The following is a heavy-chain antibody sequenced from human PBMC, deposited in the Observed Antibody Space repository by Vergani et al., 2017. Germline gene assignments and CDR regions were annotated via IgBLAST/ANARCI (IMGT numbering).Heavy chain of an antibody. V-gene: IGHV3-43*01. D-gene: IGHD3-3*01. CDR3: ARGPPDFWSGRVQH. CDR2: ISWDGGST. CDR1: GFTFDDYT. J-gene: IGHJ1*01. Sequence: EVQLVESGGVVVQPGGSLRLSCAASGFTFDDYTMHWVRQAPGKGLEWVSLISWDGGSTYYVDSVKGRFTISRDNSKNSLYLQMNSLRTEDTALYYCARGPPDFWSGRVQHWGQGTLVTVSS.